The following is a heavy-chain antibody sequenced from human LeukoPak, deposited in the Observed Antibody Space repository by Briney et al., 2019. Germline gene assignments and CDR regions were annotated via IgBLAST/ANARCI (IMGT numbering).Heavy chain of an antibody. CDR3: AKEGRIQLWLDDNGNFDY. CDR1: GFTFSSYA. J-gene: IGHJ4*02. CDR2: VSGSGSNT. V-gene: IGHV3-23*01. D-gene: IGHD5-18*01. Sequence: PGGSLRLSCAASGFTFSSYAMSWVRQAPGKGLEWVSAVSGSGSNTYYADSVKGRFTISRDNSKNTLYLQMNSLRAEDTAVYYCAKEGRIQLWLDDNGNFDYWGQGTLVTVSS.